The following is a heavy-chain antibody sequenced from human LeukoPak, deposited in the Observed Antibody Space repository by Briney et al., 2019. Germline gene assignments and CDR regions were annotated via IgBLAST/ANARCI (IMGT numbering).Heavy chain of an antibody. V-gene: IGHV3-21*01. Sequence: GGSLRLSCAASGFTFSSYSMNWVRQAPGKGLEWVSSISSSSSCIYYADSVKGRFTISRDNAKNSLYLQMNSLRAEDTAVYYCARDYYDSSGPTYYDYWGQGTLVTVSS. CDR3: ARDYYDSSGPTYYDY. CDR2: ISSSSSCI. D-gene: IGHD3-22*01. J-gene: IGHJ4*02. CDR1: GFTFSSYS.